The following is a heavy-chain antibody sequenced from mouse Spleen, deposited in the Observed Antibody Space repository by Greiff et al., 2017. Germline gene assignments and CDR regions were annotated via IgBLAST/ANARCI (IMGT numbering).Heavy chain of an antibody. J-gene: IGHJ4*01. CDR3: ARHQNWEVGAMDY. CDR2: ISNGGGST. V-gene: IGHV5-12*02. CDR1: GFTFSDYY. Sequence: EVKVVESGGGLVQPGGSLKLSCATSGFTFSDYYMYWVRQTPEKRLEWVAYISNGGGSTYYPDTVKGRFTISRDNAKNTLYLQMSRLKSEDTAMYYCARHQNWEVGAMDYWGQGTSVTVSS. D-gene: IGHD4-1*01.